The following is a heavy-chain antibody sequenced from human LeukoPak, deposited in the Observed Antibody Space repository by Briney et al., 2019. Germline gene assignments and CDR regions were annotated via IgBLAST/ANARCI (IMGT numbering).Heavy chain of an antibody. CDR1: GGTFSSYA. V-gene: IGHV1-69*04. Sequence: GASVKVSCKASGGTFSSYAISWVRQAPGQGLEWMGRIIPILGIANYAQKFQGRVTITADKSTSTAYMELSSLRSEDTAVYYCARDAPAYCGGDCFLYYFDYWGQGTLVTVSS. CDR3: ARDAPAYCGGDCFLYYFDY. D-gene: IGHD2-21*01. J-gene: IGHJ4*02. CDR2: IIPILGIA.